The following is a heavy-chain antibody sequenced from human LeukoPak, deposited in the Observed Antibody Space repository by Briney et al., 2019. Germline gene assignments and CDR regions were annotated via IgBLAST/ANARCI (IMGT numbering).Heavy chain of an antibody. Sequence: PSQTLSLTCTVSGGSISSGSYYWSWIRQPAGEGLEWIGRIYTSGSTNYNPSLKSRVTISVDTSKNQSSLKLSSVTAADTAVYYCARAGSYGYGDFDYWGQGTLVTVSS. CDR2: IYTSGST. D-gene: IGHD5-18*01. V-gene: IGHV4-61*02. CDR3: ARAGSYGYGDFDY. J-gene: IGHJ4*02. CDR1: GGSISSGSYY.